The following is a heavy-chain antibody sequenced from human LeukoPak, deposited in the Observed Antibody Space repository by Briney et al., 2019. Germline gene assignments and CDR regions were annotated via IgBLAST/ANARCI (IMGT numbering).Heavy chain of an antibody. CDR2: INPHSGDT. Sequence: GASVKVSCKASEYTFTGYYLHWVRQAPGQGLEWMGWINPHSGDTDYAQKFQGRVTMTRDTSISTAYMELSRLRSDDTAVYYYARWGGHCTSGLCYYFDCWGQGTLVTVSS. V-gene: IGHV1-2*02. D-gene: IGHD2-8*01. CDR1: EYTFTGYY. CDR3: ARWGGHCTSGLCYYFDC. J-gene: IGHJ4*02.